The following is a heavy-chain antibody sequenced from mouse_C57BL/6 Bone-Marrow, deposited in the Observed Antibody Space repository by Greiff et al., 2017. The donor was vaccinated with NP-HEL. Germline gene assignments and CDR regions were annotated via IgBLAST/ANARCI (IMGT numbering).Heavy chain of an antibody. D-gene: IGHD2-3*01. CDR3: ARSWLLEAYYFDY. J-gene: IGHJ2*01. Sequence: VQLQQPGAELVRPGTSVKLSCKASGYTFTSYWMHWVKQRPGQGLEWIGVIDPSDSYTNYNQKFKGKATLTVDTSSSTAYMQLSSLTSEDSAVYYCARSWLLEAYYFDYWGQGTTLTVSS. V-gene: IGHV1-59*01. CDR1: GYTFTSYW. CDR2: IDPSDSYT.